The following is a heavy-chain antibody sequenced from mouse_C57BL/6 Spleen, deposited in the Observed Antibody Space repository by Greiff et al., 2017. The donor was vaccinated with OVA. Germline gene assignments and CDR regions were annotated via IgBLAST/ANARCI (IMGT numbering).Heavy chain of an antibody. J-gene: IGHJ2*01. D-gene: IGHD2-1*01. CDR3: ARCIYYGNLYYFDY. V-gene: IGHV1-80*01. CDR2: IYPGDGDT. Sequence: QVQLQQSGAELVKPGASVKISCKASGYAFSSYWMNWVKQRPGKGLEWIGQIYPGDGDTNYNGKFKGKATLTADKSSSTAYMQLSSLTSEDSAVYFGARCIYYGNLYYFDYWGQGTTLTVSS. CDR1: GYAFSSYW.